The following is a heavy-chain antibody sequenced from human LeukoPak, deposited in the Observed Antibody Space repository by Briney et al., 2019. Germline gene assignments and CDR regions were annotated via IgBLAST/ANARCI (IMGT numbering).Heavy chain of an antibody. CDR3: ARWAGITGTTSDATGDY. J-gene: IGHJ4*02. CDR2: ISSSGSTI. D-gene: IGHD1-7*01. Sequence: GGSLRLSCAASGFTFSDYYISWNRQAQGEGLEWVSYISSSGSTIYYADSVKGRFTISRDNAKNSLYLQMNSLRAEDTAVYYCARWAGITGTTSDATGDYWGQGTLVTVSS. CDR1: GFTFSDYY. V-gene: IGHV3-11*01.